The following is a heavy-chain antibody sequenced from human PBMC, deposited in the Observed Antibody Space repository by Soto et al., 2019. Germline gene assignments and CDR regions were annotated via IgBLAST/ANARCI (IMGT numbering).Heavy chain of an antibody. CDR2: IYWDDDK. J-gene: IGHJ6*02. CDR3: AHSRCGGDCLQSYSSHYYYGMDV. Sequence: QITLKESGPTLVKPTQTLTLTCTFSGFSLSTGGVGVGWIRQPPGEALEWLALIYWDDDKRYRPSLESRLTITKDTSNNRVFLSMTNMDPVDTATYYCAHSRCGGDCLQSYSSHYYYGMDVWGQGTTVTVSS. D-gene: IGHD2-21*02. V-gene: IGHV2-5*02. CDR1: GFSLSTGGVG.